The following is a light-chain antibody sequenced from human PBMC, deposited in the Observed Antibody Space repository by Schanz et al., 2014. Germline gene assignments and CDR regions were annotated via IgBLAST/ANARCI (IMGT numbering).Light chain of an antibody. J-gene: IGKJ3*01. V-gene: IGKV1-39*01. CDR1: QRIGNY. CDR3: QQYDNLPLT. Sequence: DIQMTQSPSSLSASVGDRVTLTCRARQRIGNYLNWYQQKPGKAPNLLIYAASNLQSGVPSRFSGSGSWTDFTLTISSLQPEDFATYYCQQYDNLPLTFGPGTKVDIK. CDR2: AAS.